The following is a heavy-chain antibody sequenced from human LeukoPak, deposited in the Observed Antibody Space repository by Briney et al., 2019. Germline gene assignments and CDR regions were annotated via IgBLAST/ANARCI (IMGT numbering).Heavy chain of an antibody. V-gene: IGHV1-69*13. D-gene: IGHD5-18*01. CDR3: ARESDTAMDDAFDI. CDR1: GYTLTELS. Sequence: ASVKVSCKVSGYTLTELSMHWVRQAPGQGLEWMGGIIPIFGTANYAQKFQGRVTITADESTSTAYMELSSLRSEDTAVYYCARESDTAMDDAFDIWGQGTMVTVSS. J-gene: IGHJ3*02. CDR2: IIPIFGTA.